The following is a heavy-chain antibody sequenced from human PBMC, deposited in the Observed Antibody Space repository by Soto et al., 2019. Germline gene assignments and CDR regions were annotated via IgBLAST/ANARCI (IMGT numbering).Heavy chain of an antibody. D-gene: IGHD3-10*01. Sequence: QVHLVQSGAEVKKPGASVKVSCKGSGYTFTSYGITWVRQAPGQGLEWTGWISAHNGNTDYAQKLQGRVTVTRDTSTSTAYTELRSLRSDDTAVYYCARGRYGEYWGQGAVVTVSS. CDR3: ARGRYGEY. CDR2: ISAHNGNT. V-gene: IGHV1-18*01. CDR1: GYTFTSYG. J-gene: IGHJ4*02.